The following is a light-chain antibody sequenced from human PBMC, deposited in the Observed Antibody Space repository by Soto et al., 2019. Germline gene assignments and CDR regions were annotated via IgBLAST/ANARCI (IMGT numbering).Light chain of an antibody. J-gene: IGKJ5*01. Sequence: IRMTHSPSARSASVGDTGTITCRASQSISSHLNWYQQKPGKAPNLLMYTASNLQSGVPSRSSGSGSGKDCTLTIRSLQPEDLATYYCKQSYSTPISLGNGTRREIK. CDR3: KQSYSTPIS. CDR1: QSISSH. CDR2: TAS. V-gene: IGKV1-39*01.